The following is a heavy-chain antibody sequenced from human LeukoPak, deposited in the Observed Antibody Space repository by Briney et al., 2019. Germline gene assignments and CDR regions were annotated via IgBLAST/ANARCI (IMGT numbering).Heavy chain of an antibody. CDR2: INHSGST. CDR3: ARVGGLRYFDWLNFDY. V-gene: IGHV4-34*01. D-gene: IGHD3-9*01. CDR1: GGSFSGYY. Sequence: PSETLSLTCAVYGGSFSGYYWSWIRQPPGKGLEWIGEINHSGSTNYNPSLKSRVTISVDTSKNQFSLKLSSVTAADTAVYYCARVGGLRYFDWLNFDYWGQGTLVTVSS. J-gene: IGHJ4*02.